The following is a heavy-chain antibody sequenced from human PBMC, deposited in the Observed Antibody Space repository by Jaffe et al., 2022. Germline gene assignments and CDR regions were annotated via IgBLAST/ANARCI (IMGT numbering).Heavy chain of an antibody. V-gene: IGHV1-69-2*01. CDR1: GVSLTQNY. D-gene: IGHD4-17*01. J-gene: IGHJ4*02. CDR3: AIDLSTVTDDF. CDR2: IDAEDAKT. Sequence: EVSLLQSGAEVRKPGSAVKISCRISGVSLTQNYIHWIKQAPGKGLEWVGLIDAEDAKTEFAEKFRDRVTLTADTSEDTAYMELRGLSSEDTATYYCAIDLSTVTDDFWGQGTLVTVSS.